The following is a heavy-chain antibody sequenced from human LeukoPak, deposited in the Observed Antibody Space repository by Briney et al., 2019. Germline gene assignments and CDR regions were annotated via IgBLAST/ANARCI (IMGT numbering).Heavy chain of an antibody. V-gene: IGHV3-23*01. CDR3: AKDRGAARGVGAY. D-gene: IGHD6-6*01. CDR2: ISGSGGST. CDR1: GFTFSSYS. Sequence: PGGSLRLSCAASGFTFSSYSMNWVRQAPGKGMEWVSAISGSGGSTYYADSVKGRFTISRDNSKNTLYLQMNSLRAEDTAVYYCAKDRGAARGVGAYWGQGTLVTVSS. J-gene: IGHJ4*02.